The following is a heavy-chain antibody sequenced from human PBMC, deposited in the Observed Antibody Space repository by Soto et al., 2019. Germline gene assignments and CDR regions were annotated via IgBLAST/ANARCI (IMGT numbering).Heavy chain of an antibody. Sequence: ASVKVSCKASGGTFSSYAISWVRQAPGQGLEWMGGIIPIFGTANYAQKLQGRVTITADESTSTAYMELSSLRSEDTAVYYSARGDIVVVPAASLSMDVWGQGTTVTVSS. J-gene: IGHJ6*02. D-gene: IGHD2-2*01. CDR3: ARGDIVVVPAASLSMDV. CDR1: GGTFSSYA. CDR2: IIPIFGTA. V-gene: IGHV1-69*13.